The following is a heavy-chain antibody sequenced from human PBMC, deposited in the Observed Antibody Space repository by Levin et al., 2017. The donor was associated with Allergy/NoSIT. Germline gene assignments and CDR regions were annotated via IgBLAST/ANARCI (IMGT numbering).Heavy chain of an antibody. Sequence: TGGSLRLSCAASGFTFRTYGIQRVRQAPGKGLEWVALITSDGGNKYYAASVKGRFTISRDNSNNALYLQMNSLSADDTAIYYCAKGGDFDSWGQGTLVTVSS. CDR3: AKGGDFDS. V-gene: IGHV3-30*18. CDR2: ITSDGGNK. J-gene: IGHJ4*02. CDR1: GFTFRTYG.